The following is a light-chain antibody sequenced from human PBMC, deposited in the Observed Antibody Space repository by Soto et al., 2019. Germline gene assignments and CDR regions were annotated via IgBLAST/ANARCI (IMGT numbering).Light chain of an antibody. V-gene: IGKV3D-15*01. J-gene: IGKJ1*01. CDR1: QSVTSN. CDR2: GAS. Sequence: EIVMTQSPATLSVSPGERATLSCRASQSVTSNLAWYQQKPGQAPRLLIYGASTRATGIPARFSGSGSGTEFTLTISSLQSEDFAVYYRQQCNNWWTFGQGTKVEIK. CDR3: QQCNNWWT.